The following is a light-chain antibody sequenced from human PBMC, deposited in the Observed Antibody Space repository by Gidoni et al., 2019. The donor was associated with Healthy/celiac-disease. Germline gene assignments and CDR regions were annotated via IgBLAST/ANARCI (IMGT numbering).Light chain of an antibody. CDR3: GADHGSGSNFVYV. CDR2: VGTGGIVG. V-gene: IGLV9-49*01. Sequence: LTCTLSSGYSNYKVDWYQQRPGKGPRFVMRVGTGGIVGSKGDGIPDRFSVLGSGLNRYLTIKNIQEEDESDYHCGADHGSGSNFVYVFGTGTKVTVL. J-gene: IGLJ1*01. CDR1: SGYSNYK.